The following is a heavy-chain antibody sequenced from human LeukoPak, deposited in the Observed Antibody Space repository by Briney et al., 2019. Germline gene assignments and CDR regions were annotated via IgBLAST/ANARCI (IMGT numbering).Heavy chain of an antibody. J-gene: IGHJ6*03. Sequence: GGSLRLSCAGSGFIVGDTHMTWVRQAPGKGLEWVSLVYSGITTHYADSVKGRFSISRDHSKNILYLQMNTLRAEDTAVYYCARLQGYSLGYQYFYYMDVWGTGTTVTVSS. D-gene: IGHD5-18*01. CDR1: GFIVGDTH. CDR3: ARLQGYSLGYQYFYYMDV. CDR2: VYSGITT. V-gene: IGHV3-53*01.